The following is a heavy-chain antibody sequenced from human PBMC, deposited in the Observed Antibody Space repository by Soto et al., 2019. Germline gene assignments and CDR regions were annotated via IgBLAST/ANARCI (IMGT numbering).Heavy chain of an antibody. CDR3: AKSGYDLWSGYYGNYFDY. CDR1: GFTFSSYG. Sequence: QVQLVESGGGVVQPGRSLRLSCAASGFTFSSYGMHWVRQAPGKGLEWVAVISYDGSNKYYADSVKGRFTISRDNSKNTLYLQMNSLRAEDTAVYYCAKSGYDLWSGYYGNYFDYWGQGTLVTVSS. J-gene: IGHJ4*02. CDR2: ISYDGSNK. D-gene: IGHD3-3*01. V-gene: IGHV3-30*18.